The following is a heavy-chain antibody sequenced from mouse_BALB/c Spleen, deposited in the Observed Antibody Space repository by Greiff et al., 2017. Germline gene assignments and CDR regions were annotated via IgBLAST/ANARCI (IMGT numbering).Heavy chain of an antibody. V-gene: IGHV3-2*02. D-gene: IGHD1-1*01. CDR1: GYSITSDYA. CDR3: ASYGSSYWYFDV. Sequence: EVQLVESGPGLVKPSQSLSLTCTVTGYSITSDYAWNWIRQFPGNKLEWMGYIRYSGSTSYNPSLKSRISITRDTSKNQFFLQLNSVTTEDTATYYCASYGSSYWYFDVWGAGTTVTVSS. J-gene: IGHJ1*01. CDR2: IRYSGST.